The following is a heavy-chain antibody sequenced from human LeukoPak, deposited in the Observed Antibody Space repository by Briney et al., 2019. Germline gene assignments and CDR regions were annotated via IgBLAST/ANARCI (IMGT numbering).Heavy chain of an antibody. CDR3: ARDLGSSGWYYYYYMDV. J-gene: IGHJ6*03. CDR1: GGSFSGYY. CDR2: INHSGST. V-gene: IGHV4-34*01. D-gene: IGHD6-19*01. Sequence: PSETLSLTCAVYGGSFSGYYWSWIRQPPGKGLGWIGEINHSGSTNYNPSLKSRVTISVDTSKNQFSLKLSSVTAADTAVYYCARDLGSSGWYYYYYMDVWGKGTTVTVSS.